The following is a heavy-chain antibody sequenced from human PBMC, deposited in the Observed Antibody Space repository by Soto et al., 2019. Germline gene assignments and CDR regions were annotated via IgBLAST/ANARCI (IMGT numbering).Heavy chain of an antibody. CDR2: ISSSGSTI. CDR3: ARDLGTPDY. Sequence: PGGPLRLSCAASGFTFSSYEMNWVRQAPGKGLEWVSYISSSGSTIYYADSVKGRFTISRDNAKNSLYLQMNSLRAEDTAVYYCARDLGTPDYWGQGTLVTVSS. D-gene: IGHD3-16*01. CDR1: GFTFSSYE. V-gene: IGHV3-48*03. J-gene: IGHJ4*02.